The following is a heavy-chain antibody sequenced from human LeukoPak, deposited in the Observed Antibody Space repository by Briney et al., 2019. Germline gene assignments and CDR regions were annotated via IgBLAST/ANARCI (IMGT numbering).Heavy chain of an antibody. D-gene: IGHD2-2*01. CDR2: IYYSGST. CDR3: ARVPKGTAAPYYYGMDV. J-gene: IGHJ6*02. CDR1: GGSISSYY. Sequence: MPSETLSLTCTVSGGSISSYYWSWIRQPPGKGLEWIGYIYYSGSTNYNPSLKSRVTISVDTSKNQFSLKLSSVTAADTAVYYCARVPKGTAAPYYYGMDVWGQGTTVTVSS. V-gene: IGHV4-59*01.